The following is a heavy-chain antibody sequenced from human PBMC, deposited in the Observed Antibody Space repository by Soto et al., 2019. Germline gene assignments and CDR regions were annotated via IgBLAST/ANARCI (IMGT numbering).Heavy chain of an antibody. D-gene: IGHD3-9*01. J-gene: IGHJ4*02. V-gene: IGHV3-21*01. Sequence: TGGSLRLSCAASGFIFSSYTMHWVRQAPGKGLEWVSSISTSNNYYAVSVRGRFTISKDNAKKSLYLQMNSLRAEDTAVYYCASGANSIILTGTPGYWGQGSLVTVSS. CDR1: GFIFSSYT. CDR2: ISTSNN. CDR3: ASGANSIILTGTPGY.